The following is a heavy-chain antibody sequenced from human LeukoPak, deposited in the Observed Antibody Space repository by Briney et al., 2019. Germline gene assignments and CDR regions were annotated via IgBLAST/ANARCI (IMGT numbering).Heavy chain of an antibody. D-gene: IGHD6-6*01. CDR3: ARDIATRPGAAFDY. Sequence: ASVKVSCKASGGTFSSYAISWVRQAPGQGLEWMGGIIPIFGTANYAQKFQGRVTITADKSTSTAYMELSSLRSEDTAVYYCARDIATRPGAAFDYWGQGTLVTVSS. CDR1: GGTFSSYA. J-gene: IGHJ4*02. V-gene: IGHV1-69*06. CDR2: IIPIFGTA.